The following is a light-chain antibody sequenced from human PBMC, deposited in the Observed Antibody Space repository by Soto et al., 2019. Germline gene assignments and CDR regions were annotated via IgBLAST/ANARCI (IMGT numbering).Light chain of an antibody. J-gene: IGKJ5*01. CDR1: QSVSSY. V-gene: IGKV3-11*01. CDR2: DAS. CDR3: KQRSNWPPT. Sequence: EIVSTQSPATLSLSPGQRPTVSSRASQSVSSYLAWYQQKPGQAPRLLIYDASNRATGIPARFSGSGSGTDFTLTISSLETEDFAVYSCKQRSNWPPTFGQGTRLEIK.